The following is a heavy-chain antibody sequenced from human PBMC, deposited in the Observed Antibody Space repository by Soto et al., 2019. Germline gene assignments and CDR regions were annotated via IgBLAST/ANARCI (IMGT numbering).Heavy chain of an antibody. CDR3: AGQTFTIAAASYGRSNWFDP. CDR2: IYFTGNT. Sequence: SETLSLTCTASGGSITSSSHFWGWVRQPPGKGLEWIGTIYFTGNTYYTPSLKSRLTMSIDTSKNEFSLRLNSVTAADTAVYYCAGQTFTIAAASYGRSNWFDPWGPGTLVTVYS. D-gene: IGHD6-25*01. J-gene: IGHJ5*02. V-gene: IGHV4-39*01. CDR1: GGSITSSSHF.